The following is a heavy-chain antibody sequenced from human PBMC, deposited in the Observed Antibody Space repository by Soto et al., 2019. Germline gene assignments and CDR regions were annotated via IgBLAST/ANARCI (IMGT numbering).Heavy chain of an antibody. D-gene: IGHD3-3*01. CDR3: ARAQTIFGIITVFDY. CDR2: IYYSGST. CDR1: GGSINSGGYY. J-gene: IGHJ4*02. Sequence: LSLTFTVSGGSINSGGYYWSWIRQHPGKGLEWIGYIYYSGSTYYNPSLKSRVTISVDTSKNQFSLKLTSVTAADTAVYFCARAQTIFGIITVFDYWGQGPLVTVSS. V-gene: IGHV4-31*03.